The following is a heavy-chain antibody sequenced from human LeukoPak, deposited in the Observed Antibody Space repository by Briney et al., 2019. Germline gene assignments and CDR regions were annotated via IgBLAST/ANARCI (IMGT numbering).Heavy chain of an antibody. Sequence: PSETLSLTCTVSGGSISSYYWSWIRQPAGKGLEWIGRIYSSGSTNYSPSLKSRVTLSVDTSRDQSSLRLSSVTAADTAVYYCARDGRGYSSSWYFDLWGQGTLVTVSS. V-gene: IGHV4-4*07. J-gene: IGHJ4*02. CDR3: ARDGRGYSSSWYFDL. CDR2: IYSSGST. D-gene: IGHD6-13*01. CDR1: GGSISSYY.